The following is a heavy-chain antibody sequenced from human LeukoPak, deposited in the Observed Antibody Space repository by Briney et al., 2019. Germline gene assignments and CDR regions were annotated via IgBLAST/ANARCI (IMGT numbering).Heavy chain of an antibody. CDR3: AKELRLGELSLSSQFDY. CDR2: ISYDGSNK. D-gene: IGHD3-16*02. CDR1: GFTFSSYA. V-gene: IGHV3-30-3*01. J-gene: IGHJ4*02. Sequence: GGSLRLSCAASGFTFSSYAMHWVRQAPGKGLEWVAVISYDGSNKYYADSVKGRFTISRDNSKNTLYLQMNSLRAEDTAVYYCAKELRLGELSLSSQFDYWGQGTLVTVSS.